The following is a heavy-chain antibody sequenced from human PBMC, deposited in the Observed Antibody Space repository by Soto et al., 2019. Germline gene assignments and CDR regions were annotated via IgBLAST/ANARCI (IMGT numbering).Heavy chain of an antibody. CDR3: ARDESGYSSGWYTQYYYYSYMDV. CDR1: GYTFTSYG. CDR2: ISAYNGNT. D-gene: IGHD6-19*01. V-gene: IGHV1-18*01. J-gene: IGHJ6*03. Sequence: ASVKVSCKASGYTFTSYGISWVRQAPGQGLEWMGWISAYNGNTNYAQKLQGRVTMTTDTSTSTAYMELRSLRSDDTAVYYCARDESGYSSGWYTQYYYYSYMDVWGKGTTVTVS.